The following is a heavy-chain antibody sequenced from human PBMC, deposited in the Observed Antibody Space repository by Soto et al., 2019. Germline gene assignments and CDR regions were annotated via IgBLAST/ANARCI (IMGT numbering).Heavy chain of an antibody. CDR3: ARGGSGWTRGGWLGP. D-gene: IGHD6-25*01. J-gene: IGHJ5*02. CDR1: GFTFSDYY. Sequence: QMQLVQSGGGLVKPGGSLTLSCKASGFTFSDYYMIWVRQTPGKGLEWLSYISDSGSTIDYADSVRARFTIFRENAANSVYLQMDGLTDGDTAFYYCARGGSGWTRGGWLGPWGQGSLVTVSS. CDR2: ISDSGSTI. V-gene: IGHV3-11*01.